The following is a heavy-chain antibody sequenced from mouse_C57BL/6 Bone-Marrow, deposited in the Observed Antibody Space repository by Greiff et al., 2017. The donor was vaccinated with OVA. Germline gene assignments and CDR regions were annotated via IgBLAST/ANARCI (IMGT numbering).Heavy chain of an antibody. V-gene: IGHV14-4*01. D-gene: IGHD1-1*01. CDR1: GFNIKDDY. CDR3: TRTTVVADVDY. J-gene: IGHJ2*01. CDR2: IDPENGDT. Sequence: EVQLQQSGAELVRPGASVKLSCTASGFNIKDDYMHWVKQRPEQGLEWIGWIDPENGDTEYASKFKGKATITADTASNTAYLQLSSLTSEDTAVYYCTRTTVVADVDYWGQGTTLTVSS.